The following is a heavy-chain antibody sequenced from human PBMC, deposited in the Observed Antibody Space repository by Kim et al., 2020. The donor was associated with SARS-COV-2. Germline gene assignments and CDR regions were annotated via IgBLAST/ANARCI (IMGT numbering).Heavy chain of an antibody. V-gene: IGHV3-33*01. J-gene: IGHJ6*03. CDR2: IWYDGINK. CDR1: GFTFSSYG. Sequence: GGSLRLSCAASGFTFSSYGMHWVRQAPGKGLEWVAVIWYDGINKYYADSVKGRFTISRDNSKNTLYLQMNSLRAEYTAVYYCSRVGIITFGGVIVAPSDYYDYIDVWGQGTTVTVSS. CDR3: SRVGIITFGGVIVAPSDYYDYIDV. D-gene: IGHD3-16*02.